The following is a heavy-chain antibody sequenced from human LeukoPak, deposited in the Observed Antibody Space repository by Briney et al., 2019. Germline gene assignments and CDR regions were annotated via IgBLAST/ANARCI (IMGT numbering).Heavy chain of an antibody. Sequence: AAVTVSCSASGYTFTIYDINWVRQATGQGNEWMGWMNPNSGNTGYAKKYQGRVTMTRNTTISTANMELNSMRSEDTAVYYCARSVVVPAARYYFDYWGERTLFTVSS. J-gene: IGHJ4*02. CDR3: ARSVVVPAARYYFDY. D-gene: IGHD2-2*01. CDR1: GYTFTIYD. V-gene: IGHV1-8*01. CDR2: MNPNSGNT.